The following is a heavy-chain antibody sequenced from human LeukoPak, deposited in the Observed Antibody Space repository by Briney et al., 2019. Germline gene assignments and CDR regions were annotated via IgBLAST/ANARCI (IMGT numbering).Heavy chain of an antibody. CDR2: VNPNSGGT. V-gene: IGHV1-2*02. Sequence: ASVKVSCKASGYTFTDYYIHWVQQAPGQGLEWMGWVNPNSGGTNYAQKFQGRVTMTRDTSIGTAYMELSRLTSDDTALHYCARNVGPSGGPYYFDYWGQGTLVTVSS. CDR1: GYTFTDYY. CDR3: ARNVGPSGGPYYFDY. J-gene: IGHJ4*02. D-gene: IGHD1-26*01.